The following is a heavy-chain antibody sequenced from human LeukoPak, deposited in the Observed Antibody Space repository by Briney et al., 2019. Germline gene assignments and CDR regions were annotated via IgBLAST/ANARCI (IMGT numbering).Heavy chain of an antibody. Sequence: GSLRPSCSASGFTFRSYSMNWVRPAPGKGLEWVSSISSSSSYIYYADSVKGRFTISRDNAKNSLYLQMNSLRAGDTAVYYCARFSSGDYWGQGTLVTVSS. CDR2: ISSSSSYI. D-gene: IGHD6-19*01. CDR3: ARFSSGDY. CDR1: GFTFRSYS. J-gene: IGHJ4*02. V-gene: IGHV3-21*01.